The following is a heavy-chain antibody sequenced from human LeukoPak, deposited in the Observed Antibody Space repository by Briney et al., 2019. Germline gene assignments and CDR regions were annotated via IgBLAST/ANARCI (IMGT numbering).Heavy chain of an antibody. V-gene: IGHV4-59*01. J-gene: IGHJ6*03. CDR3: ARGEARIYDILTGYYPHMDV. CDR2: IYYSGST. D-gene: IGHD3-9*01. Sequence: TSETLSLTCTVSGGSISSYYWSWIRQPPGKALEWIGYIYYSGSTNYNPSLKSRVTISVDTSKNQFSLKLSSVTAADTAVYYCARGEARIYDILTGYYPHMDVWGKGTTVTISS. CDR1: GGSISSYY.